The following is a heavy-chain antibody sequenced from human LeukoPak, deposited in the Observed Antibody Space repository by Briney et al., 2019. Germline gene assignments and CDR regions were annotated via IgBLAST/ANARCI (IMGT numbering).Heavy chain of an antibody. CDR3: AREIYYFDSSGYYQGVYYFDF. Sequence: SETLSLTCTVSGGSISSGGYFWSWIRQHPGKGLEWIGYIYFSGSTSYTPSPKSRLTISVDTSKNQFSLRLSSVTAADTAVYYCAREIYYFDSSGYYQGVYYFDFWGQGTLVTVSS. CDR2: IYFSGST. J-gene: IGHJ4*02. CDR1: GGSISSGGYF. D-gene: IGHD3-22*01. V-gene: IGHV4-31*03.